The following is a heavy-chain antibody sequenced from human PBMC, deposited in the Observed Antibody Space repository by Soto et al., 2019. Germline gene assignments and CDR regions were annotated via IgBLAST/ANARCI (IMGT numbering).Heavy chain of an antibody. J-gene: IGHJ6*02. V-gene: IGHV1-8*01. Sequence: QVQLVQSGAEVKKPGASVKVSCKASGYTFTSYDINWVRQATGQGLEWMGWMNPNSGNTGYAQKFQGRVTMTRNTSISTAYMELSSRRSEDTAVYYCARGLVVAASYYYYGMDVWGQGTTVTVSS. CDR3: ARGLVVAASYYYYGMDV. CDR1: GYTFTSYD. D-gene: IGHD2-15*01. CDR2: MNPNSGNT.